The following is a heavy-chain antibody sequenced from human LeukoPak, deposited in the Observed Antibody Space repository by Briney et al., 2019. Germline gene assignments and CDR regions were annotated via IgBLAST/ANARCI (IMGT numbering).Heavy chain of an antibody. CDR3: ATTVSEARPYYFDY. J-gene: IGHJ4*02. CDR1: GGSISSYY. V-gene: IGHV4-59*12. CDR2: IYYSGST. D-gene: IGHD6-6*01. Sequence: SETLSLTCTVSGGSISSYYWSWILQPPGRGLEWIGYIYYSGSTNYNPSLQSRVTISVDTSKNQFSLKLSSVTAAATAVYYCATTVSEARPYYFDYWGQGTLVTVSS.